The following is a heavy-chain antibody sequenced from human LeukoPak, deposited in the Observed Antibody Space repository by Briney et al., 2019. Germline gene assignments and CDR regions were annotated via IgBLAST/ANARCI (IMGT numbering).Heavy chain of an antibody. CDR3: ARGDGAYYYDSSGYYPSLYFDY. CDR2: IYYSGST. D-gene: IGHD3-22*01. Sequence: SETLSLTCTVSGGSISSYYWSWLRQPPGKGLEWIGYIYYSGSTNSNPSLKSRVTISVDTSKNQFSLKLSSVTAADTAVYYCARGDGAYYYDSSGYYPSLYFDYWGQGTLVTVSS. V-gene: IGHV4-59*01. J-gene: IGHJ4*02. CDR1: GGSISSYY.